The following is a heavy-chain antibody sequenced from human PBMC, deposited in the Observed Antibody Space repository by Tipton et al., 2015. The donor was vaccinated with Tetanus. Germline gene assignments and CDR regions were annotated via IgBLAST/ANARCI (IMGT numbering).Heavy chain of an antibody. D-gene: IGHD5-24*01. J-gene: IGHJ3*01. CDR1: GFTFKHHG. CDR2: IWYDGSNQ. Sequence: SLRLSREASGFTFKHHGMYWVRQAPGKGLERVALIWYDGSNQDYAHSVRGRFTISRDNSKSTLFLQMNSLRAEDTAVYYCARRTNIGHVYNPLDLWGQGTMVSVSS. CDR3: ARRTNIGHVYNPLDL. V-gene: IGHV3-33*07.